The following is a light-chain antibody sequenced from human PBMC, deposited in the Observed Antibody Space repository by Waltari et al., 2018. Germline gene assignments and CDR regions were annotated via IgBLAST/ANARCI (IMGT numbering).Light chain of an antibody. CDR2: KNH. CDR3: AVWEGSLKV. CDR1: PSNVGTNY. J-gene: IGLJ1*01. V-gene: IGLV1-47*01. Sequence: SVLTQPPSVSGTPGQRVTISCSGSPSNVGTNYVFWYQLLPGAAPRLLIYKNHQRPSGVPALFSGSKSGTSASLAISGLRSEDEGDYYCAVWEGSLKVFGAGTKVTVL.